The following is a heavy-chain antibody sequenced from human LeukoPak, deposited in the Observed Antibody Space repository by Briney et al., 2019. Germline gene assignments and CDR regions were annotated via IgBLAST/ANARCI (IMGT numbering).Heavy chain of an antibody. CDR1: GGTFSSYA. CDR2: ISPYNGNT. V-gene: IGHV1-18*01. D-gene: IGHD2-2*01. Sequence: ASVKVSCKASGGTFSSYAISWVRQAPGQGLEWMGWISPYNGNTKYAQKVQGRVTMTTDTPTSTAYMELRSLRSDDTAVYYCARGGVFCSSSTCPLNWLDPWGQGTLVTVSS. CDR3: ARGGVFCSSSTCPLNWLDP. J-gene: IGHJ5*02.